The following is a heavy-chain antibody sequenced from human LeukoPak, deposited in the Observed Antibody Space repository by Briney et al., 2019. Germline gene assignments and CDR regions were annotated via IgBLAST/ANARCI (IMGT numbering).Heavy chain of an antibody. CDR3: VKDKGGIAVAAADY. CDR1: GFIFSSYG. CDR2: IRYDGSNK. V-gene: IGHV3-30*02. D-gene: IGHD6-19*01. Sequence: GGSLRLFCAASGFIFSSYGMHWVRQAPGKGLEWVAFIRYDGSNKYYADSVKGRFTISRDNSKNTLYLQMNSLRAEDTAVYYCVKDKGGIAVAAADYWGQGTLVTVSS. J-gene: IGHJ4*02.